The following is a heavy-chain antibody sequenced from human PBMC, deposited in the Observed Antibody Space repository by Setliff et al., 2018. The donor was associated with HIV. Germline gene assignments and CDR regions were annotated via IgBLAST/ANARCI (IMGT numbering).Heavy chain of an antibody. Sequence: SETLSLTCSVSGGSVGSGSYYWSWIRQSPGKGLEWLGYIYYSGSTYYNPSLKSRVTISVDTSKNQFSLKLISVTAADTAVYYCARYGGNSFWFDPWGQGTLVTVSS. CDR1: GGSVGSGSYY. D-gene: IGHD2-21*01. V-gene: IGHV4-61*01. J-gene: IGHJ5*02. CDR2: IYYSGST. CDR3: ARYGGNSFWFDP.